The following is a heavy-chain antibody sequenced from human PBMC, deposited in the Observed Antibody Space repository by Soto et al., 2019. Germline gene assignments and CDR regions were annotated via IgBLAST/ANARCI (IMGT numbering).Heavy chain of an antibody. CDR2: IYYSGST. D-gene: IGHD6-13*01. CDR1: GGFISSYY. J-gene: IGHJ4*02. V-gene: IGHV4-59*12. CDR3: ARARATIAAAAIFDC. Sequence: SETLSLTCTVSGGFISSYYWSWIRQPPGKGLEWIGYIYYSGSTNYNPSLESRLTISVDKSKNQFSLKLTSVTAADTAVYYCARARATIAAAAIFDCWGQGTLVTVSS.